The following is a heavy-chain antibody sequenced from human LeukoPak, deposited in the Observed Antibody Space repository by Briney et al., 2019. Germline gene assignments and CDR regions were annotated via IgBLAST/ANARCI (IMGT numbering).Heavy chain of an antibody. CDR1: GFIFSNYG. CDR2: ISYDGSNK. J-gene: IGHJ4*02. D-gene: IGHD3-10*01. Sequence: QPGRSLILSCAASGFIFSNYGMHWVRQAPGKGLEWVAVISYDGSNKYYADSVEGRFTISRDNSKNTLSLQMNSLRADDTALYYCTKEGYYGSGSFPDYWGQGTLVTVSS. V-gene: IGHV3-30*18. CDR3: TKEGYYGSGSFPDY.